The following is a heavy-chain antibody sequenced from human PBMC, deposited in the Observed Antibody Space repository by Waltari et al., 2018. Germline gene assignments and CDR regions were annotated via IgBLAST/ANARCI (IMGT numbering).Heavy chain of an antibody. CDR3: ARDRGRGLYLDT. CDR1: GDSMSSTYR. Sequence: QLQQSGSRLSKSSGNLPHICALAGDSMSSTYRWSWVRQSPGWGLEWIGQVHGSGRTNYNPSFAGRVTMSLDTSAYHFALKLTSATAADTALYFCARDRGRGLYLDTWGQGTLVTVSP. D-gene: IGHD2-15*01. V-gene: IGHV4-4*02. CDR2: VHGSGRT. J-gene: IGHJ4*02.